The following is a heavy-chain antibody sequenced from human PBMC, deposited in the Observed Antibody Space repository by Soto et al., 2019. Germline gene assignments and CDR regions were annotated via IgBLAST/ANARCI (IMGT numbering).Heavy chain of an antibody. D-gene: IGHD6-13*01. J-gene: IGHJ6*02. CDR2: ISAYNGNT. CDR1: GYTFTSYG. V-gene: IGHV1-18*04. CDR3: ARGYSSSWYYYYGMDV. Sequence: ASVKVSCKASGYTFTSYGISWVRQAPGQGLEWMGWISAYNGNTNYAQKLQGRVTMTTDTSTSTAYMELRSLRSDDAAVYYCARGYSSSWYYYYGMDVWGQGTTVTVSS.